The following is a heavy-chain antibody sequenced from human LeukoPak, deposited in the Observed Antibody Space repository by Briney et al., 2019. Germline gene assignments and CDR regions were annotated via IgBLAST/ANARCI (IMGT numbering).Heavy chain of an antibody. CDR1: GFTFSTYS. D-gene: IGHD4-17*01. Sequence: PGGSLRLSCAASGFTFSTYSMNWVRHAPGKGLEWVSSISSYSNYIKYTDSVKGRFTISRDNAKNSLYLQMNSLRGEDTAVYYCARSRTTVTKDALDYWGQGTLVTVSS. CDR2: ISSYSNYI. J-gene: IGHJ4*02. V-gene: IGHV3-21*01. CDR3: ARSRTTVTKDALDY.